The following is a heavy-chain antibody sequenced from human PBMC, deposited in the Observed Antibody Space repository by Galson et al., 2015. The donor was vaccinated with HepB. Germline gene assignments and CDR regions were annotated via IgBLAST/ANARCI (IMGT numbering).Heavy chain of an antibody. CDR1: GYTFTSYY. CDR2: INPSGGST. CDR3: ARVSTPVVAATYFDH. J-gene: IGHJ4*02. D-gene: IGHD2-15*01. V-gene: IGHV1-46*01. Sequence: SVKVSCKASGYTFTSYYMHWVRQAPGQGLEWMGIINPSGGSTSYAQKFQGRVTMTRDTSTSTVYMELSSLRSEDTAVYYCARVSTPVVAATYFDHWGQGTLVTVSS.